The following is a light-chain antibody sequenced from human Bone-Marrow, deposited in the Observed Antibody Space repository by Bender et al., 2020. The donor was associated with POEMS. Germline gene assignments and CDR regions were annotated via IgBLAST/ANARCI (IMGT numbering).Light chain of an antibody. Sequence: QSVLTQPPSASGTPGQRVTISCSGSNSNIGTNAVNWYQQFPGTAPKLLISSDNQRPSGVPDRFYAFKSGTSASLAISGLQSEDEADYYGAAWDAGLNGGVFGGGTKMTVL. CDR3: AAWDAGLNGGV. CDR2: SDN. J-gene: IGLJ3*02. CDR1: NSNIGTNA. V-gene: IGLV1-44*01.